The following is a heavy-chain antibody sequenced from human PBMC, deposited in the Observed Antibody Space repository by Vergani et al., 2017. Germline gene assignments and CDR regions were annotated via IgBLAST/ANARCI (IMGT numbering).Heavy chain of an antibody. V-gene: IGHV1-58*02. CDR2: IVVGSGNT. D-gene: IGHD6-13*01. CDR3: AAPSGIAAAGRGLDAFDI. J-gene: IGHJ3*02. CDR1: GFIFTSSA. Sequence: QMQLVQSGPEVKKPGTSVKVSCKASGFIFTSSAMQWVRQARGQRLGWIGWIVVGSGNTNYAQKFQERVTITRDMSTSTAYMELSSLRSEDTAVYYCAAPSGIAAAGRGLDAFDIWGQGTMVTVSS.